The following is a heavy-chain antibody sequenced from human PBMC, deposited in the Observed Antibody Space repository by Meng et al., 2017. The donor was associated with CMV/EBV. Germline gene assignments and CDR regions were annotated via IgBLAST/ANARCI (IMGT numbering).Heavy chain of an antibody. CDR2: IYGSGNT. Sequence: QLVDSVGGLVQPGGSLRLSCTASGFSVSSNYMRWVRQAPGKGLEWISIIYGSGNTYYGDSVKGRFTISRDNFRNTLYLQMNSLRAEDTAVYYCAREIPQAWASWGQGTLVTVSS. CDR1: GFSVSSNY. V-gene: IGHV3-66*01. J-gene: IGHJ5*02. CDR3: AREIPQAWAS. D-gene: IGHD2-21*01.